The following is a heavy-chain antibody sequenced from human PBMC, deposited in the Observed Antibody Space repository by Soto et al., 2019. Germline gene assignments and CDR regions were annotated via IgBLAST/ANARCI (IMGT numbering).Heavy chain of an antibody. V-gene: IGHV1-46*03. Sequence: GASVKVSCKASRYTFTSYYMHWVRQAPGQGLEWMGIINPSGGSTSYAQKFQGRVTMTRDTSTSTVYMELSSLRSEDTAVYYCAREGLAKELGYWGQGTLVTVSS. CDR1: RYTFTSYY. D-gene: IGHD7-27*01. CDR2: INPSGGST. CDR3: AREGLAKELGY. J-gene: IGHJ4*02.